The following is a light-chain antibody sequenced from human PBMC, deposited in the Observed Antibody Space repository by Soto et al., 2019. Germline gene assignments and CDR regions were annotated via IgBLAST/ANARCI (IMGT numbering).Light chain of an antibody. J-gene: IGKJ1*01. CDR2: GAS. V-gene: IGKV3-15*01. CDR3: QQYNNWWT. CDR1: QSGSDSY. Sequence: EIVLTQSPGTLSLSPGERATLSCRASQSGSDSYLAWYQQKPGQAPRLLIYGASTRATGIPARFSGSGSGTEFTLTISSLQSEDFAVYYCQQYNNWWTFGQGTKVDIK.